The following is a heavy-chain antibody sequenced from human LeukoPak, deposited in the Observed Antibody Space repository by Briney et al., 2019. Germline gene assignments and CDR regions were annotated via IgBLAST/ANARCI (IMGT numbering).Heavy chain of an antibody. J-gene: IGHJ3*01. CDR3: ASGRVYSCSGSNDDALDV. D-gene: IGHD3-10*01. Sequence: ASVKVSCKASGYTFTCYHMHWVRQAPAHGLEWMGWINPNSGGTNYAQKFQGRVTMTRDTSISTAYMELSRLGSDDTAVYYCASGRVYSCSGSNDDALDVWGPGAMVPVSS. CDR2: INPNSGGT. V-gene: IGHV1-2*02. CDR1: GYTFTCYH.